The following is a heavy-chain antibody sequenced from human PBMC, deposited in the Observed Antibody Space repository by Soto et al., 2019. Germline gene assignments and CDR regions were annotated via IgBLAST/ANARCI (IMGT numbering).Heavy chain of an antibody. CDR3: AKDAYYCSGGSCPNYYCYYMDV. CDR2: ISGSGGCT. V-gene: IGHV3-23*01. CDR1: GFPFSSYS. J-gene: IGHJ6*03. D-gene: IGHD2-15*01. Sequence: GSPRLSCSAPGFPFSSYSMNWGRQAPVKGVEGVSVISGSGGCTYYADSVKGRFTISRDNSKNTLYLQMNSLRAEDTAVYYCAKDAYYCSGGSCPNYYCYYMDVWGKGTTVTVSS.